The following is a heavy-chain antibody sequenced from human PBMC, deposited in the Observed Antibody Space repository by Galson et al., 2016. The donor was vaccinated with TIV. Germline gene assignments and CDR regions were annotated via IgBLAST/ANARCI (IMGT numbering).Heavy chain of an antibody. CDR1: GDIFSSYS. V-gene: IGHV1-69*05. Sequence: SVKVSCKASGDIFSSYSVNWVRQAPGQGPEWIGGIISIFKIDNYAQQFQGRVSITMAESTGTGVMELTSLKSGDTAVYYWVRGQGGNYKRYYFDQWGHGTLVTVSS. J-gene: IGHJ4*01. D-gene: IGHD1-7*01. CDR2: IISIFKID. CDR3: VRGQGGNYKRYYFDQ.